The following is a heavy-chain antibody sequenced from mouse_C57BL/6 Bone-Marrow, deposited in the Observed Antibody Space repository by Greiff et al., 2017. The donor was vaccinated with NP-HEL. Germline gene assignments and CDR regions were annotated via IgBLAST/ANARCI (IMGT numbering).Heavy chain of an antibody. Sequence: EVKLMESGEGLVKPGGSLKLSCAASGFTFSSYAMSWVRQTPEKRLEWVAYISSGGDYIYYADTVKGRFTISRDNARNTLYLQMSSLKSEDTAMYYCTRGSLLRPPGFDVWGTGTTVTVSS. V-gene: IGHV5-9-1*02. D-gene: IGHD1-2*01. CDR1: GFTFSSYA. J-gene: IGHJ1*03. CDR3: TRGSLLRPPGFDV. CDR2: ISSGGDYI.